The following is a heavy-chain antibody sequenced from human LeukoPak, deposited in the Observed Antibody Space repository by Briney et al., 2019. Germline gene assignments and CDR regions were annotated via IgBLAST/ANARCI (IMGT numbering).Heavy chain of an antibody. CDR3: ARDWGYYYDSSGYCEV. D-gene: IGHD3-22*01. J-gene: IGHJ4*02. Sequence: GGSLRLSCAASGFTFSSYEMNWVRQAPGKGLEWVSYISSSGSTIYYADSVKGRFTISRDNAKNSLYLQMNSLRAEDTAVYYCARDWGYYYDSSGYCEVWGQGTLVTVSS. CDR1: GFTFSSYE. CDR2: ISSSGSTI. V-gene: IGHV3-48*03.